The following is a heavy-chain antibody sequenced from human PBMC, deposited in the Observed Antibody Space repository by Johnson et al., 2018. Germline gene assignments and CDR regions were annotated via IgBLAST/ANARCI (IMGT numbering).Heavy chain of an antibody. Sequence: EVQLVESGGGLVQPGGSLRLSCAASGFTFSDHYMDWVRQAPGKGLEWVGRTRNKANSYTPEYAASVQGRFTTSRNDSKNSLYLQMNSLKTEDTAVYYCARVFDYYDRSGYYPRVGRDVWGQGTTVTVSS. CDR2: TRNKANSYTP. J-gene: IGHJ6*02. D-gene: IGHD3-22*01. V-gene: IGHV3-72*01. CDR3: ARVFDYYDRSGYYPRVGRDV. CDR1: GFTFSDHY.